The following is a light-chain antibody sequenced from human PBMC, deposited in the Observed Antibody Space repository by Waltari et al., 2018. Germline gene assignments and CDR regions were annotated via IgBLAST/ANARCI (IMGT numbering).Light chain of an antibody. CDR3: QQSYSTVMWT. CDR1: QTISDD. J-gene: IGKJ1*01. CDR2: RAT. Sequence: DIQMTQSPSSLSASVGDRVTITCRASQTISDDLRWYQQKPGKAPNVLIYRATRLQSGVPSRFSGSGSGTAFTLTISSLQPGDFATYYCQQSYSTVMWTFGQGTKVGLK. V-gene: IGKV1-39*01.